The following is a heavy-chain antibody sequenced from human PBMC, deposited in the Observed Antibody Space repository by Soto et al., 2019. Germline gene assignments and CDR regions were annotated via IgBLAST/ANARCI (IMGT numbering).Heavy chain of an antibody. D-gene: IGHD2-2*01. CDR1: GGSISSSSYY. V-gene: IGHV4-39*01. Sequence: QLQLQESGPGLVKPSETLSLTCTVSGGSISSSSYYWGWIRQPAGKGLEWIGSIYYSGSTYYNPSLKSRVTITEDTPKNQFSLKLSSVTAADTAVYYCARLGYCSSTSCYVGVNYWGQGTLVTVSS. J-gene: IGHJ4*02. CDR3: ARLGYCSSTSCYVGVNY. CDR2: IYYSGST.